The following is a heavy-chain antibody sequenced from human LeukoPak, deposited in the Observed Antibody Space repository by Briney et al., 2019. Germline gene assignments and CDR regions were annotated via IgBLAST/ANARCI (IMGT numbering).Heavy chain of an antibody. V-gene: IGHV1-2*02. CDR3: ARLRANWGPADY. J-gene: IGHJ4*02. CDR2: INPNSGGT. D-gene: IGHD7-27*01. Sequence: ASVKVSCKASGYTFTGYYMHWVRQAPGQGLEWMGWINPNSGGTNYAQKFQGRVTMTRDTSISTAYMELSRLRSDDTAVYYCARLRANWGPADYWGQGTLVTVSS. CDR1: GYTFTGYY.